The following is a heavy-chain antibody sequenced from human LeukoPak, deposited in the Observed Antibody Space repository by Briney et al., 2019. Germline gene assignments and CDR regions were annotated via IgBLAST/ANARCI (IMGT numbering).Heavy chain of an antibody. J-gene: IGHJ6*02. D-gene: IGHD3-10*01. CDR2: ISGGGGST. Sequence: GGSLRLSCAASGFTFSSYAMSWVRQAPGKGLEWVSAISGGGGSTYYADSVKGRFTISRDNSKNTLYLQMNSLRAEDTAVYYCAKDPVRGVFYYYYGMDVWGQGTTVTVSS. V-gene: IGHV3-23*01. CDR1: GFTFSSYA. CDR3: AKDPVRGVFYYYYGMDV.